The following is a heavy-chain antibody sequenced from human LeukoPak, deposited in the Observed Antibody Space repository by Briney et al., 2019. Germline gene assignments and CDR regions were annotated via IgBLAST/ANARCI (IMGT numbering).Heavy chain of an antibody. J-gene: IGHJ4*02. V-gene: IGHV4-39*02. D-gene: IGHD5-24*01. CDR2: ISFSGNT. Sequence: SGPTLVNPTQTLTLTCSFSGFSLSTSGVGVGWIRQPPGKGPEWIGSISFSGNTYYNPSLNSRVTISVDTSKNHFSLKLSSVTAADTAVYYCARRPEMATPVFDYWGQGTLVTVSS. CDR3: ARRPEMATPVFDY. CDR1: GFSLSTSGVG.